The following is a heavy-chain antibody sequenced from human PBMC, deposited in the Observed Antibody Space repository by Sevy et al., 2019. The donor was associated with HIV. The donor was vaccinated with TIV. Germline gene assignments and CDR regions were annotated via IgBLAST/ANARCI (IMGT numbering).Heavy chain of an antibody. CDR3: ATTKDYYETSVYPVDY. J-gene: IGHJ4*02. CDR2: LDPEDDET. CDR1: GYTLTEFA. D-gene: IGHD3-22*01. V-gene: IGHV1-24*01. Sequence: ASVKVSCKVSGYTLTEFAMHWVRQAPGKGLEWMGTLDPEDDETMYAQKFQGRLTLTEDTSTDTAYMELSSRRSEDTAVYYCATTKDYYETSVYPVDYWGQGTRVTVSS.